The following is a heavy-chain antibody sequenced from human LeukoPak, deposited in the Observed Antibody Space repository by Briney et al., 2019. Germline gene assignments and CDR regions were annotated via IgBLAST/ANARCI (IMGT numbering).Heavy chain of an antibody. CDR2: ISYDGSNK. D-gene: IGHD2-21*02. V-gene: IGHV3-30*18. CDR1: GFTFSSYG. CDR3: AKGLRGGDVLWGEYFQH. J-gene: IGHJ1*01. Sequence: PGGSLRLSCAASGFTFSSYGMHWVRQAPGKGLEWVAVISYDGSNKYYADSVKGRFTISRDNSKNTLYLQMNSLRAEDTAVYYCAKGLRGGDVLWGEYFQHWGQGTLVTVSS.